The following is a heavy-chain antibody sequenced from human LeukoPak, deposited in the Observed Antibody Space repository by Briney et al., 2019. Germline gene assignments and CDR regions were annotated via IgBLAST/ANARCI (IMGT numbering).Heavy chain of an antibody. J-gene: IGHJ4*02. CDR3: ARHGPFYGTAFYFDY. V-gene: IGHV4-38-2*02. D-gene: IGHD4-17*01. Sequence: PSETLSLTCTVSGYSISSGYDWRWIRQPPGKGLEWTGSMYHSGSTNYNPSLKSRVTISVDTSKNQFFLKLSSVTAADTAFYYCARHGPFYGTAFYFDYWGQGTLVTVSS. CDR2: MYHSGST. CDR1: GYSISSGYD.